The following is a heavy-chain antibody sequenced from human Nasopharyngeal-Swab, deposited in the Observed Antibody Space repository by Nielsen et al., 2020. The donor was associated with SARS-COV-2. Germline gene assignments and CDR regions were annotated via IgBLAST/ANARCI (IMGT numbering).Heavy chain of an antibody. V-gene: IGHV3-33*01. J-gene: IGHJ4*02. CDR3: ARDEAGTANSGSDY. Sequence: GESLKISCAASGFTFSTFGMHWVRQAPGKGLEWVAVIWYDGSNKYYADSVKGRFTISRDNSKNTLYLQMNSLRAEDTAIYYCARDEAGTANSGSDYWGQGTLVTVSS. CDR1: GFTFSTFG. D-gene: IGHD1-1*01. CDR2: IWYDGSNK.